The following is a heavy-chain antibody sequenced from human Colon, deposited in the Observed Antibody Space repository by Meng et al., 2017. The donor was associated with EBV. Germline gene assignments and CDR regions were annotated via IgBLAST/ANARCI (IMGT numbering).Heavy chain of an antibody. CDR2: INPNSGGT. V-gene: IGHV1-2*06. Sequence: QVQLVQAGAEVKKPGASVKVSCKASGYTFTGYYMHWVRQAPGQGLEWMGRINPNSGGTNYAQKFQGRVTMTRDTSISTAYMELSRLRSDDTAVYYCAHQAVAGTRGWFNPWGQGTLVTVSS. CDR1: GYTFTGYY. D-gene: IGHD6-19*01. CDR3: AHQAVAGTRGWFNP. J-gene: IGHJ5*02.